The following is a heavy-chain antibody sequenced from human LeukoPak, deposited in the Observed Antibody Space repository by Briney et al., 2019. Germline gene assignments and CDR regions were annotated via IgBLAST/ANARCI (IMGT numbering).Heavy chain of an antibody. CDR1: GGSISSSSYY. CDR3: ATGITMIVVVNY. Sequence: SETLSLTCTVSGGSISSSSYYWGWIRQPPGKGLAWIGSIYYSGSTYYNPSLKSRVTISVDTSKNQFSLKLSSVTAADTAVYYCATGITMIVVVNYWGQGTLVTVSS. J-gene: IGHJ4*02. V-gene: IGHV4-39*01. CDR2: IYYSGST. D-gene: IGHD3-22*01.